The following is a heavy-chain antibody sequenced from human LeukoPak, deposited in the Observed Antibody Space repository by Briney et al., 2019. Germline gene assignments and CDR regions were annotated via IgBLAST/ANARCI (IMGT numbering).Heavy chain of an antibody. D-gene: IGHD2-2*01. CDR3: AVLTYQLLDYYFDY. CDR1: GFTFSDYY. Sequence: KAGGSLRLSCAASGFTFSDYYMSWIRQAPGKGLEWVSYISRSGSTIYYADSVKGRFTISGDNAKNSLYLQMNSLRAEDTAVYYCAVLTYQLLDYYFDYWGQGTLVTVSS. CDR2: ISRSGSTI. J-gene: IGHJ4*02. V-gene: IGHV3-11*04.